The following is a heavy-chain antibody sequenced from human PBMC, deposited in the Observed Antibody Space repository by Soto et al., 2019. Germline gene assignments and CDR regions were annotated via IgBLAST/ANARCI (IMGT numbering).Heavy chain of an antibody. CDR2: ISYGGSNK. V-gene: IGHV3-30*03. D-gene: IGHD3-9*01. CDR3: ARDLKPKEPWSFPGWFGL. J-gene: IGHJ5*02. CDR1: GFTFSNYG. Sequence: LRLSSAASGFTFSNYGMHWVRQAPGEGLDWVAVISYGGSNKYYADSVKGRFTISRDNSKNTLYLQMNSLRSEDTAVYYCARDLKPKEPWSFPGWFGLWGPGTLVP.